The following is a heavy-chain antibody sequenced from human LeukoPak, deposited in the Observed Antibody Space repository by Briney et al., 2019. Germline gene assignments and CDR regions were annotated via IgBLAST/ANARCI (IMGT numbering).Heavy chain of an antibody. J-gene: IGHJ6*03. CDR2: IWYDGSNK. CDR1: GFTFSSYG. CDR3: AREKATIGGYYYMDV. Sequence: GGSLRLSCAASGFTFSSYGMHWVRQAPGKGLEWVAVIWYDGSNKYYADSVKGRFTISRDNSKNTLYLQMNSLRAEDTAVYYCAREKATIGGYYYMDVWGKGTTVTVSS. V-gene: IGHV3-33*01. D-gene: IGHD5-12*01.